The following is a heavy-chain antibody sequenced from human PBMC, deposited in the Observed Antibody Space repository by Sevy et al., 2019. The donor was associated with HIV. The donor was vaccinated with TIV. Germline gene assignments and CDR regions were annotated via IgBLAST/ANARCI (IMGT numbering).Heavy chain of an antibody. V-gene: IGHV3-33*06. Sequence: GSLRLSCAASGFTFSNYGMHWVRQAPGKGLEGVAVIWYDGSYKYYADSVKGRFTISRDNTKSTLYLQMNSLRAEDTAVYYCAKTFAIFGVLMSPDFDPWGQGTLVTVSS. CDR3: AKTFAIFGVLMSPDFDP. D-gene: IGHD3-3*01. CDR1: GFTFSNYG. J-gene: IGHJ5*02. CDR2: IWYDGSYK.